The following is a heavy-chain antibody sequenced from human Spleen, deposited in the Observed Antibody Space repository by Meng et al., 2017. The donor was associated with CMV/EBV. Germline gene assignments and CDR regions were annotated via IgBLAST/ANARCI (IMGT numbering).Heavy chain of an antibody. Sequence: GESLKISCEVSGFTLSGYSMNWVRQAPGKGLEWVSSISSDRSSIYYADSVKGRFTMSRDNAKNSLYLQMNSLRAEDTAVYYCARGGNSSSWYWYFDLWGRGTLVTVSS. CDR2: ISSDRSSI. D-gene: IGHD6-13*01. CDR3: ARGGNSSSWYWYFDL. V-gene: IGHV3-21*01. CDR1: GFTLSGYS. J-gene: IGHJ2*01.